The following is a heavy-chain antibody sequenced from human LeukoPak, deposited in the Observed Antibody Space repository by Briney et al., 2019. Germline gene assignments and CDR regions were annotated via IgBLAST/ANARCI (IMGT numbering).Heavy chain of an antibody. V-gene: IGHV1-2*02. CDR2: INPNSGGT. Sequence: GASVKVSCKASGYTFTGYYMHWVRQAPGQGLEWMGWINPNSGGTNYAQKFQGRVTMTRDTSISTAYMELSRLRSDDTAVYYRAREYYDILTGYYLLDYWGQGTLVTVSS. D-gene: IGHD3-9*01. CDR1: GYTFTGYY. J-gene: IGHJ4*02. CDR3: AREYYDILTGYYLLDY.